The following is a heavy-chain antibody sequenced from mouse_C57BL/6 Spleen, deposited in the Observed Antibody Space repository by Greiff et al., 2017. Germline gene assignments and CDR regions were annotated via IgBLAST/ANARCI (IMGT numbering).Heavy chain of an antibody. CDR2: IYPSDSET. V-gene: IGHV1-61*01. Sequence: QVQLQQPGAELVRPGSSVKLSCKASGYTFTSYWMDWVKQRPGQGLEWIGKIYPSDSETHYNQKFKDKATLTVDKSSSTAYMQLSSLTSEDSAVYYCAVRAWFAYWGQGTLVTVSA. J-gene: IGHJ3*01. CDR1: GYTFTSYW. CDR3: AVRAWFAY. D-gene: IGHD2-14*01.